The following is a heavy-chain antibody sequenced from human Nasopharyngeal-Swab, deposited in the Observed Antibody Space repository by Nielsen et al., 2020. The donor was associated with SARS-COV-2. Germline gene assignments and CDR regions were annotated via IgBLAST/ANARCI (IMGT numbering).Heavy chain of an antibody. CDR2: ISSSGDRT. J-gene: IGHJ6*04. V-gene: IGHV3-64*01. CDR3: ARGGSGPAIFGVVHDV. CDR1: GFTFSTYG. D-gene: IGHD3-3*01. Sequence: GGSLRLSCAASGFTFSTYGMHWVRQALGKGLEYISAISSSGDRTYYANSVRGRFTISRDNSENTLYLQMGSLRADDMAVYYCARGGSGPAIFGVVHDVWGKGTTVTVSS.